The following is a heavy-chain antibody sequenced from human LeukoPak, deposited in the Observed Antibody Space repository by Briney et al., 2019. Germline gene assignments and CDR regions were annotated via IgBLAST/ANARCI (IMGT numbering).Heavy chain of an antibody. J-gene: IGHJ3*02. D-gene: IGHD3-22*01. CDR2: IYHSGST. CDR3: ARGPYSYDSSGAFDI. CDR1: GGSISSSNW. Sequence: SETLSLTCAVSGGSISSSNWWSWVRQPPGKGLEWIGEIYHSGSTNYNPSLKSRVTISVDKSKNQFSLKLSSVTAADTAVYFCARGPYSYDSSGAFDIWGQGTMVTVSS. V-gene: IGHV4-4*02.